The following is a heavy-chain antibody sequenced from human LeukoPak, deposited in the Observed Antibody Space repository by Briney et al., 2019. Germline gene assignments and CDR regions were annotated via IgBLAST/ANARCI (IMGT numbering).Heavy chain of an antibody. CDR2: IYYSGST. J-gene: IGHJ6*02. V-gene: IGHV4-59*02. D-gene: IGHD1-7*01. CDR3: ARDNWNCGSSMDV. Sequence: PSETLSLTCTVSGGSVSSYYWSWFRQPPGKGLEWIGYIYYSGSTNYNPSLKSRVTISVDTSKNQFSLKLSSVTAADTAVYHCARDNWNCGSSMDVWGQGTTVTVSS. CDR1: GGSVSSYY.